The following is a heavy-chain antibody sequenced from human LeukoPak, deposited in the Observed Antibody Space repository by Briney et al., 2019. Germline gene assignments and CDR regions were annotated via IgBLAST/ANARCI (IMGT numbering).Heavy chain of an antibody. D-gene: IGHD3-3*01. CDR2: INGDGSTT. V-gene: IGHV3-74*01. Sequence: GGSLRLSCAASGFSFRSCWMHWVRQAPGKELVWVSRINGDGSTTNYADSVRGRFTISRDNAKNTLYLQMNRLRADDSAVYSCASLVGGYYPPVEAFDVWGQGTLVTVSS. J-gene: IGHJ4*02. CDR1: GFSFRSCW. CDR3: ASLVGGYYPPVEAFDV.